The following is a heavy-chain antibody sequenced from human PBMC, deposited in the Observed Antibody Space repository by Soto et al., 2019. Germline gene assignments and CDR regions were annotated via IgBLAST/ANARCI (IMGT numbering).Heavy chain of an antibody. J-gene: IGHJ5*02. CDR3: AKDPLLTGPNWFDP. V-gene: IGHV3-30*18. CDR1: GFTFSSYG. D-gene: IGHD3-9*01. CDR2: ISYDGSNK. Sequence: GGSLRLSCAASGFTFSSYGMHWVRQAPGKGLEWVAVISYDGSNKYYADSVKGRFTISRDNSKNTLYLQMNSLRAEDTAVYYCAKDPLLTGPNWFDPWGQGTLVTVSS.